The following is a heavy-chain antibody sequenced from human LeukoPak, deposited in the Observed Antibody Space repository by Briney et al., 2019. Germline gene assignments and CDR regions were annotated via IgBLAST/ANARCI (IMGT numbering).Heavy chain of an antibody. CDR1: GFTFSSYA. Sequence: GGSLRLSCAASGFTFSSYAMSWVRQAPGKGLEWVSAISGSGGSTYYADSVKGRFTISRDNSKNTLYLQMNSLRAEDTAVYYCAKDRAYCSSTSCPFDYWGQGTLVTVSS. CDR3: AKDRAYCSSTSCPFDY. D-gene: IGHD2-2*01. CDR2: ISGSGGST. J-gene: IGHJ4*02. V-gene: IGHV3-23*01.